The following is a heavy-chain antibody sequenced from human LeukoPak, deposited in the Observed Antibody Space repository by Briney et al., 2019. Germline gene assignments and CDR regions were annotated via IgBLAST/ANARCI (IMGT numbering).Heavy chain of an antibody. CDR2: IYSGGST. V-gene: IGHV3-53*01. J-gene: IGHJ3*02. D-gene: IGHD3-10*01. CDR1: GFTVSSNY. CDR3: VRGRYTPDGSWDAFNI. Sequence: GGSLRLSCAASGFTVSSNYMSWVRQAPGKGLEWVSVIYSGGSTYYADSVKGRFTISRENAKSSLYLQMNSLRAGDTAVYFCVRGRYTPDGSWDAFNIWGQGTMVTVSS.